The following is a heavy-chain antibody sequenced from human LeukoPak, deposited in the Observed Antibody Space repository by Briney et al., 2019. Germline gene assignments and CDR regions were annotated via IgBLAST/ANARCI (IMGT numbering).Heavy chain of an antibody. V-gene: IGHV3-48*02. CDR3: ARHFSAMASFDY. D-gene: IGHD5-18*01. Sequence: PGGSLRLSCAASGFTFSDYGMNWVRQAPGKGLEWLSYISTVSGTIYYADSVKGRFTNSRDNAKNSLYLQMNSLRDDDTAVYYCARHFSAMASFDYWGQGTLVTISS. CDR1: GFTFSDYG. CDR2: ISTVSGTI. J-gene: IGHJ4*02.